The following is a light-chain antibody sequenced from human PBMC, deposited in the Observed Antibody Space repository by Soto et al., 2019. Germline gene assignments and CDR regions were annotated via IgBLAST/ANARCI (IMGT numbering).Light chain of an antibody. Sequence: QSVLTQPPSVSGSPGQSVTISCTGTSSDVGSYHRVSWYQQPPGTAPKLLIYEVTNRPSGVPDRFSGSRSGDTASLTISGLQTEDEADYYCSSYTTSSMPFGGGTKLTVL. J-gene: IGLJ2*01. CDR3: SSYTTSSMP. CDR2: EVT. V-gene: IGLV2-18*02. CDR1: SSDVGSYHR.